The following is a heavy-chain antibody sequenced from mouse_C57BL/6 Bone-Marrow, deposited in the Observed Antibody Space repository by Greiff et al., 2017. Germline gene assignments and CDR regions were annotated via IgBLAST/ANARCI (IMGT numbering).Heavy chain of an antibody. Sequence: QVQLQQPGAELVMPGASVKLSCKASGYTFTSYWMHWVKQRPGQGLEWIGEIDPSDSYTNYNQKFKGKSTLTVDKSSSTAYMQLSSLTSEDSAVDYCARSPFTTPVGGFAYWGQGTLVTVSA. CDR2: IDPSDSYT. D-gene: IGHD1-1*01. V-gene: IGHV1-69*01. CDR1: GYTFTSYW. CDR3: ARSPFTTPVGGFAY. J-gene: IGHJ3*01.